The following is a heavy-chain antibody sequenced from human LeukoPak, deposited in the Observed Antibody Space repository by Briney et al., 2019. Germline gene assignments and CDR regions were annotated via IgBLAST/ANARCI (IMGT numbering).Heavy chain of an antibody. D-gene: IGHD3-9*01. Sequence: SETLSLTCTVSGGSVSSYYWSWIRQTPEKGLEWIGYMSYSGRSDYGPSLKSRVTMSVDTSKNQFSLKLRSVTAADTAVYYCARVTGYMIEDYFDYWGQGILVTVSS. CDR2: MSYSGRS. CDR3: ARVTGYMIEDYFDY. V-gene: IGHV4-59*02. J-gene: IGHJ4*02. CDR1: GGSVSSYY.